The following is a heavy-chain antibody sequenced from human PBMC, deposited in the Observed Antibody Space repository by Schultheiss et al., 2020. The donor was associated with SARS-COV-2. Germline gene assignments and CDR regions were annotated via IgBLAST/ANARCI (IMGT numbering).Heavy chain of an antibody. CDR3: ARESRQDGDYFG. CDR1: GGSISSSSYY. Sequence: SETLSLTCTVSGGSISSSSYYWSWIRQPPGKGLEWIGEINHSGSTNYNPSLKSRVTISVDTSKNQFSLKLSSVTAADTAVYYCARESRQDGDYFGWGQGTLVTVSS. J-gene: IGHJ4*02. V-gene: IGHV4-39*07. D-gene: IGHD4-17*01. CDR2: INHSGST.